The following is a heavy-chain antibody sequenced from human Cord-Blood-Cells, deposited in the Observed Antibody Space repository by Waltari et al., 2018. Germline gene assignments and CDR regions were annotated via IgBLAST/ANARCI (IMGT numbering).Heavy chain of an antibody. V-gene: IGHV4-34*01. CDR3: ARTMVVTALEGYYFDY. J-gene: IGHJ4*02. Sequence: QVQLQQWGAGLLKPSETLSLTCAVYGGSFSGYYWSWIRQPPGKGLEWIGEINHSGSTNSNPSLKSRVTISVDTSKNQFSLKLSSVTAADTAVYYCARTMVVTALEGYYFDYWGQGTLVTVSS. CDR2: INHSGST. CDR1: GGSFSGYY. D-gene: IGHD2-21*02.